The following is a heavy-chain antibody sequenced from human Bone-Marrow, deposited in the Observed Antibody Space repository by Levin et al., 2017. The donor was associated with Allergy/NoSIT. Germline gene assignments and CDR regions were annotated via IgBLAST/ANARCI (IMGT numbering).Heavy chain of an antibody. Sequence: GSLRLSCAVYGGSFNIYYWSWIRQPPGKGLEWIGEINHSGGTNYNPSLKSRVTIRVDMSKNQFSLKLSSVTAADTAVYYCARGALSGYYSAGTFDYWGQGALVTVSS. V-gene: IGHV4-34*01. D-gene: IGHD3-3*01. J-gene: IGHJ4*02. CDR1: GGSFNIYY. CDR3: ARGALSGYYSAGTFDY. CDR2: INHSGGT.